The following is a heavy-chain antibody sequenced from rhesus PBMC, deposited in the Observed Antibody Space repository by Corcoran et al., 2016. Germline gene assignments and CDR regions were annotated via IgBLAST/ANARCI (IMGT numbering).Heavy chain of an antibody. V-gene: IGHV4-80*01. CDR2: IHGNTGEA. J-gene: IGHJ6*01. Sequence: QVQLQESGPGLVEPSETLSLTCSVSGGCMSSNWWRWTRQLPWEGMEWIGDIHGNTGEAKYSPSLKSRVTISRDASKSQYFLRLTSLTAADTAVYYCARWHFRGGSFGLDSWGQGVVDTVSS. D-gene: IGHD6-37*01. CDR3: ARWHFRGGSFGLDS. CDR1: GGCMSSNW.